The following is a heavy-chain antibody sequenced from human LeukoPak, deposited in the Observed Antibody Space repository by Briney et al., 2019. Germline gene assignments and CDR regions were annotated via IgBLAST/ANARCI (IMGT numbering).Heavy chain of an antibody. J-gene: IGHJ4*02. D-gene: IGHD3-22*01. CDR3: ARGGSGYRRVGTRAWYFDY. Sequence: ASVKVSCKASGYTFTGYHMHWVRQAPGQGLEWMGWINPNSGGTNYAQKFQGRVTMTRDTSISTAYMELSRLRSEDTAVYYCARGGSGYRRVGTRAWYFDYWGQGTLVTVSS. CDR1: GYTFTGYH. V-gene: IGHV1-2*02. CDR2: INPNSGGT.